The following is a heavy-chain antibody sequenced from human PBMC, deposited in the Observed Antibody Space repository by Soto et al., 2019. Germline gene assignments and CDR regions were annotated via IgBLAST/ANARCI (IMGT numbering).Heavy chain of an antibody. CDR3: ARDLRKTVYYDSSGDFNWFDP. CDR1: VASPSSACYY. D-gene: IGHD3-22*01. V-gene: IGHV4-31*03. Sequence: ASETLSLTCSPSVASPSSACYYWSWLRQHAGKGLEWLGYIYSSGSTYYNPSLKSRVNISVDTSKNQFSLKLSSVTAADTAVYYCARDLRKTVYYDSSGDFNWFDPWGQGTLVTVSS. CDR2: IYSSGST. J-gene: IGHJ5*02.